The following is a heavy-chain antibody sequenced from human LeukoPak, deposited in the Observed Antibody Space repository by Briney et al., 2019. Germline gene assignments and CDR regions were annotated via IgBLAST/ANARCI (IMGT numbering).Heavy chain of an antibody. CDR2: INHSGST. J-gene: IGHJ5*02. D-gene: IGHD3-16*02. CDR3: ARNDYVWGSYRLNWFDP. CDR1: GGSFSGYY. Sequence: TSETLSLTCAVYGGSFSGYYWSWIRQPPGKGLEWIGEINHSGSTNYNPSLKSRVTISVDTSKNQFSLKLSSVTAADTTVYYCARNDYVWGSYRLNWFDPWGQGTLVTVSS. V-gene: IGHV4-34*01.